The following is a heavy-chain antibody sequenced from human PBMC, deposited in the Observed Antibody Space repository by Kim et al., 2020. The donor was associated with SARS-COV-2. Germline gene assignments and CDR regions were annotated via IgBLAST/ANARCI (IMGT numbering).Heavy chain of an antibody. V-gene: IGHV3-23*01. J-gene: IGHJ6*02. Sequence: VKVRFTTSRDNSKNPLYLQMNSLRAEDTAVYYCAKRATVTTFYYYYGMDVWGQGTTVTVSS. CDR3: AKRATVTTFYYYYGMDV. D-gene: IGHD4-17*01.